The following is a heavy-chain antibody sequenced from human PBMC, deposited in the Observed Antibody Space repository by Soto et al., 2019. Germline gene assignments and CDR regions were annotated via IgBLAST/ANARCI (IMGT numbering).Heavy chain of an antibody. CDR2: IIPIFGTA. CDR3: AREYDSSGLPGT. V-gene: IGHV1-69*13. D-gene: IGHD3-22*01. J-gene: IGHJ5*02. CDR1: GGTFSSYA. Sequence: SVKVSCKASGGTFSSYAISWVRQAPGQGLEWMGGIIPIFGTANYAQKFQGRVTITADESTSTAYMELSSLRSADTAVYYCAREYDSSGLPGTWGQGTLVTVSS.